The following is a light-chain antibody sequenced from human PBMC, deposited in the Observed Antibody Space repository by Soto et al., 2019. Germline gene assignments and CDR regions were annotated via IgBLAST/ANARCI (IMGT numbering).Light chain of an antibody. V-gene: IGKV3-15*01. CDR3: RQYNDWRT. CDR1: ESVSKY. J-gene: IGKJ1*01. Sequence: EVVLTQSPATLSVSPGERAILSCRASESVSKYLAWYQQKPGQAPRLLIYEASARATGIPSRFSGSGSGTEFTLTISSLQSEDFAVYYCRQYNDWRTFGQGTKVDIK. CDR2: EAS.